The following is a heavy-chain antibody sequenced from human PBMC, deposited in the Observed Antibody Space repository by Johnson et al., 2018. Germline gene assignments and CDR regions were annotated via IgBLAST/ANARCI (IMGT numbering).Heavy chain of an antibody. CDR3: ARADSSVLQDDTFDS. J-gene: IGHJ3*02. CDR2: INWNGGST. V-gene: IGHV3-20*04. CDR1: GFTFDDYG. Sequence: VQLVQSGGGVVRPGGSLRLSCAASGFTFDDYGMSWVRQAPGKGLEWVSGINWNGGSTGYADSVKGRFTISRENAKKSLYLQMNSLRAEDKALYYGARADSSVLQDDTFDSWGQGTMVTVSS. D-gene: IGHD3-22*01.